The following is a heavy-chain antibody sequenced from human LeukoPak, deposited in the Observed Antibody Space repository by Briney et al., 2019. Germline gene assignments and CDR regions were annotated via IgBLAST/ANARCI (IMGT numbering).Heavy chain of an antibody. CDR1: GFTFDDYA. CDR2: ISWNSGSI. CDR3: AKDSGRGNIVVVPAAIPYCSGGSCYSGTYFDY. Sequence: GRPLRLSCAASGFTFDDYAMPWVRQAPGKGLEWVSGISWNSGSIGYADSVKGRFTISRDNAKNSLYLQMNSLRAEDTALYYCAKDSGRGNIVVVPAAIPYCSGGSCYSGTYFDYWGQGTLVTVSS. D-gene: IGHD2-2*02. J-gene: IGHJ4*02. V-gene: IGHV3-9*01.